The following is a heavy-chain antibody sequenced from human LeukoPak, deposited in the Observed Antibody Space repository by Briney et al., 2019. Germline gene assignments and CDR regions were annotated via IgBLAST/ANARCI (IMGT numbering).Heavy chain of an antibody. CDR1: GYTFNDYF. CDR2: LNPQSGET. D-gene: IGHD4-17*01. J-gene: IGHJ4*02. V-gene: IGHV1-2*02. CDR3: ARVMTSATSLDF. Sequence: ASVKVSCKASGYTFNDYFIHWVRQAPGQGLEWMGWLNPQSGETRLSPELQGRVTMTRDTSTGTAYLDLTSLRSDDTAVYYCARVMTSATSLDFWGQGTLVTVSS.